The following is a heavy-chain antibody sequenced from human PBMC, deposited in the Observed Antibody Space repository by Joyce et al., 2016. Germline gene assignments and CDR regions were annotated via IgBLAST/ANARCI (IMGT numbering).Heavy chain of an antibody. CDR3: ARNYANYDLIDY. V-gene: IGHV3-7*01. J-gene: IGHJ4*02. CDR2: IKQEGRAK. CDR1: GLPFTTYW. D-gene: IGHD3-22*01. Sequence: EVQLLESGGGLVQPGGSLRLSCAASGLPFTTYWMTWVRQAPGKGLEWVANIKQEGRAKYFVDCVKGRFTISRDNAKNSLDLQMNSVRVEDTAVYYCARNYANYDLIDYWGQGTLVTVSS.